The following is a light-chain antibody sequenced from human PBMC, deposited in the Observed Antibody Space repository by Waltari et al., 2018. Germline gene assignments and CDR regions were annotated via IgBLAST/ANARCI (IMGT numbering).Light chain of an antibody. CDR1: SSAVGSYNY. Sequence: QSALTQPPSASGSPGQSVTISCPGTSSAVGSYNYVSWYQQHPGEAPNLISYEVTKRPAGVPARFSGSKSGNPASLTVSGLQAEDEADYYCISYAGSNYYVFGTGTKVTVL. V-gene: IGLV2-8*01. CDR2: EVT. J-gene: IGLJ1*01. CDR3: ISYAGSNYYV.